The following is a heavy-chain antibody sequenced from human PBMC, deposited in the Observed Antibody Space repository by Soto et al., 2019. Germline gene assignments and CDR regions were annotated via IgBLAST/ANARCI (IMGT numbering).Heavy chain of an antibody. V-gene: IGHV3-66*01. D-gene: IGHD2-15*01. Sequence: GGSLRLSCAASGFTVRSSYMSWVRQVPGKGLEWVSIIYSDDYTYYAASVKGRFTISRDNSRNTLYLQMSSLRAEDTAVYYCARDPCIIRCPDYWGQGTLVTVSS. CDR2: IYSDDYT. J-gene: IGHJ4*02. CDR3: ARDPCIIRCPDY. CDR1: GFTVRSSY.